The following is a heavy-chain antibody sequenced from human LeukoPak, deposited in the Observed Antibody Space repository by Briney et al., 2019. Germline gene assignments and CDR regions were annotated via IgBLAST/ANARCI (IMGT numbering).Heavy chain of an antibody. CDR3: ARELPTTNWFDP. J-gene: IGHJ5*02. D-gene: IGHD5-12*01. CDR2: INPNSGGT. V-gene: IGHV1-2*06. Sequence: ASVKVSCKASGYIFTDYYMHWVRQAPGQELGWMGRINPNSGGTNYAQKFQGRVTMTRDTSISTAYMELSRLRSDDTAVYYCARELPTTNWFDPWGQGTLVTVSS. CDR1: GYIFTDYY.